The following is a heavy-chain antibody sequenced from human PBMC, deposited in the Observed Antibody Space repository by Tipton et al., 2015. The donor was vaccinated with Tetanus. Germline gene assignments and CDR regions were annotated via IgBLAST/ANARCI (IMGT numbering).Heavy chain of an antibody. V-gene: IGHV4-4*07. Sequence: TLSLTCTISGGSISSYYWSWIRQPAGKGLEWIGRIYSSGSTHYNPSLKSRVTMSLDTSKTQFSLRLSSVTAAGTAVYFCARGVWFGPGPKYYFDYWGQGTLVTVSS. D-gene: IGHD3-10*01. CDR2: IYSSGST. J-gene: IGHJ4*02. CDR1: GGSISSYY. CDR3: ARGVWFGPGPKYYFDY.